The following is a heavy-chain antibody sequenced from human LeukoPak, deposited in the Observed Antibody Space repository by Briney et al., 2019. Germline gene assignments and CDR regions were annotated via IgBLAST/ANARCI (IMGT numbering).Heavy chain of an antibody. V-gene: IGHV4-39*01. D-gene: IGHD3-3*02. CDR2: IYYSGST. CDR3: ASVGIFGVVTHDAFDI. CDR1: GGSISSSSYY. J-gene: IGHJ3*02. Sequence: KPSETLSLTCTVSGGSISSSSYYWGWIRQPPGKGLEWIGSIYYSGSTYYNPSLKSRVTISVDPSKNQFSLKLSSVTAADTAVYYCASVGIFGVVTHDAFDIWGQGTMVTVSS.